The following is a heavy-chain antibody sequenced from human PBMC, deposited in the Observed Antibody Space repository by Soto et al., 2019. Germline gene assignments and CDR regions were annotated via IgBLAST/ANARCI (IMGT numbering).Heavy chain of an antibody. CDR2: LFNTGGK. Sequence: QVQLQESGPGLVEPSGTLSLTCFVSGDSINNTYWWSWVRQAPGKGLEWIGELFNTGGKSYMPSLRGRITLSVDTSKNQFSLKLTSVTAADTAVYYCARAVYCTTANCWDDFHYYNIDVWGQGTAVTVSS. J-gene: IGHJ6*02. V-gene: IGHV4-4*02. CDR3: ARAVYCTTANCWDDFHYYNIDV. D-gene: IGHD2-2*01. CDR1: GDSINNTYW.